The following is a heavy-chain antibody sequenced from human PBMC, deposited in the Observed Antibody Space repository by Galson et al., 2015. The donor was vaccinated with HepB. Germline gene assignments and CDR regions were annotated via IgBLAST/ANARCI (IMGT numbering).Heavy chain of an antibody. CDR2: INPNSGGT. V-gene: IGHV1-2*04. D-gene: IGHD3-9*01. Sequence: SVKVSCKASGYTFTGYYMHWVRQAPGQGLEWMGWINPNSGGTNYAQKFQGWVTMTRDTSISTAYMELSRLRSDDTAVYYCARGGMGVRYFDWFRYGMDVWGQGTTVTVSS. CDR3: ARGGMGVRYFDWFRYGMDV. CDR1: GYTFTGYY. J-gene: IGHJ6*02.